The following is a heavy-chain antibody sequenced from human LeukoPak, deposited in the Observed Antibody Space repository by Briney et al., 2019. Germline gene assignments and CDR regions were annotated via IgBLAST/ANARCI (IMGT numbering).Heavy chain of an antibody. Sequence: GGSLRLSCAPSGFTFINAWMNWVGQAPGKGVEWVGRIKSKTDGGPTDYAAPVKGRFTISRDDSKNTLYLQMNSLKTEDTAVYYCSTTYYYDSSEGYWGQGTLVTVSS. CDR3: STTYYYDSSEGY. J-gene: IGHJ4*02. V-gene: IGHV3-15*07. D-gene: IGHD3-22*01. CDR1: GFTFINAW. CDR2: IKSKTDGGPT.